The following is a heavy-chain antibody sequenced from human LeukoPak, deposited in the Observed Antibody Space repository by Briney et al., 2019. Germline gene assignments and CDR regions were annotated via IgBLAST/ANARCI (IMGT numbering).Heavy chain of an antibody. Sequence: GGSLRLSCAASGFTFSNCGMSWVRQAPGKGLEWVSTVNENGRNTHYADSVKGRFTISRDNSKNTLLLQMNSPRADDTALYYCTKGDGGSYPIDYWGQGTLVIVSS. J-gene: IGHJ4*02. D-gene: IGHD6-19*01. CDR2: VNENGRNT. CDR1: GFTFSNCG. CDR3: TKGDGGSYPIDY. V-gene: IGHV3-23*01.